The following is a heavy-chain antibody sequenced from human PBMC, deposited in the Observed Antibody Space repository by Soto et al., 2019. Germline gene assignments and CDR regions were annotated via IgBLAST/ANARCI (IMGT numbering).Heavy chain of an antibody. V-gene: IGHV3-15*01. CDR3: VTDGSSWYYFNY. D-gene: IGHD6-13*01. CDR1: GFTFRNAW. CDR2: IKSKTNGGTT. Sequence: LRLSCAASGFTFRNAWMNWLRQAPGKGLEWVGRIKSKTNGGTTDYAVPVKGRFTISRDDSKNTLYLEMNGLKTEETALYYCVTDGSSWYYFNYWGQGALVTVSS. J-gene: IGHJ4*02.